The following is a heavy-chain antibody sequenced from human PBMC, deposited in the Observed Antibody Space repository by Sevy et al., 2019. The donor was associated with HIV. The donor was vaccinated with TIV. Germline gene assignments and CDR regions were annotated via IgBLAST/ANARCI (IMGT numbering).Heavy chain of an antibody. V-gene: IGHV3-48*01. CDR2: ISDGSDTR. J-gene: IGHJ4*02. CDR1: GFIFSNYY. Sequence: GGSLRLSCAASGFIFSNYYMTWVRQAPGKGLEWVSYISDGSDTRSYADSVKGRVTISRDNAKNALYLQMSSLRGEDTAVSHCARVRDRYCSSGSCYYGYFFGYWGQGTLVTVSS. CDR3: ARVRDRYCSSGSCYYGYFFGY. D-gene: IGHD2-15*01.